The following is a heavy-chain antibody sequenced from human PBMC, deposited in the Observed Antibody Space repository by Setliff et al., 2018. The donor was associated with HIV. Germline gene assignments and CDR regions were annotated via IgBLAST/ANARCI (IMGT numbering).Heavy chain of an antibody. D-gene: IGHD5-12*01. CDR3: ARDRGRWLQVGRDAFDI. J-gene: IGHJ3*02. CDR2: IIPIFGTA. CDR1: GYSFTNHY. Sequence: SVKVSCKPSGYSFTNHYMHWVRQAPGQGLQWMGGIIPIFGTANYAQKFQGRVTITADESTSTAYMELSSLRSEDTAVYYCARDRGRWLQVGRDAFDIWGQGTMVTVS. V-gene: IGHV1-69*13.